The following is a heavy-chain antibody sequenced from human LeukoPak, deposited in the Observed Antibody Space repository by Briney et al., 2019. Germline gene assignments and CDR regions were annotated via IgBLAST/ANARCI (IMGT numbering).Heavy chain of an antibody. CDR3: AKDLPAETKMGGFDF. Sequence: GGSLRLSCAGSGFNFNNSGMHWVRQAPGKGLEWVAVISFDGKNQHYAGSVKGRFTTSRDNSNNTVYLRMNSLRPEDTAVYYCAKDLPAETKMGGFDFWGQGALVTISS. CDR2: ISFDGKNQ. CDR1: GFNFNNSG. J-gene: IGHJ4*02. V-gene: IGHV3-30*18. D-gene: IGHD4-11*01.